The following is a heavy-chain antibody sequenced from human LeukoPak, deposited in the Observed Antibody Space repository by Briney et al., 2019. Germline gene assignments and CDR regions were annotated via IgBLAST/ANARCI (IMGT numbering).Heavy chain of an antibody. D-gene: IGHD6-19*01. J-gene: IGHJ4*02. V-gene: IGHV4-61*01. Sequence: SETLSLTCTVSGGSVSSGSYYWRWIRQPPGKGLEWIGYIYYSGSTNYNPSLKSRVTISVDTSKNQFPLKLSSVTAADTAVYYCARERSGWYFDYWGQGILVTVSS. CDR2: IYYSGST. CDR1: GGSVSSGSYY. CDR3: ARERSGWYFDY.